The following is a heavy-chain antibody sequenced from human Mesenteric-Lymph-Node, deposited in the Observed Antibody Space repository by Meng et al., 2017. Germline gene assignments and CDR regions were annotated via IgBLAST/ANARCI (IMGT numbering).Heavy chain of an antibody. D-gene: IGHD1-14*01. CDR3: VRAGKVRFDY. V-gene: IGHV4-34*01. J-gene: IGHJ4*02. CDR2: INNSGST. Sequence: VQLDDGGVGLLKPTVPISLAFAVYCCCFGGYYWSWLRQPRRRVVEFMVDINNSGSTNYTMSLKSLATISEDSSNHHSFLKLSSVTTAESAVYFVVRAGKVRFDYWGQGTLVTVSS. CDR1: CCCFGGYY.